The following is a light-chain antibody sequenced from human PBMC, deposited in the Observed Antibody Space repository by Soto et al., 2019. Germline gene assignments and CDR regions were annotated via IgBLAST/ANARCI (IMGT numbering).Light chain of an antibody. J-gene: IGKJ5*01. CDR1: QGIKTW. CDR3: QQAASFPIP. CDR2: TGS. Sequence: DIQITQSTSSVSESVCGSVTIICLVSQGIKTWLAWYQQKPGKAPNLLIYTGSSLQSGVPSRFSGIGSGTDFTLTINSLQPEDFATYYCQQAASFPIPFGQGTRRELK. V-gene: IGKV1-12*01.